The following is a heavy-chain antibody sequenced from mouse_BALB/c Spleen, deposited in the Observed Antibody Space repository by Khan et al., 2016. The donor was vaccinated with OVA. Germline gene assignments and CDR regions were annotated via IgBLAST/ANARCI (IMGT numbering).Heavy chain of an antibody. Sequence: EVELVESGGGLVKPGGSLKLSCAASGFTFSNYAMSWVRQSPEKRLEWVASISSGDSTYYRDSVKGRLTISRDNARNILYLQMSSLRSEDTAMYYCARDYWFAYWGQGTLVTVSA. J-gene: IGHJ3*01. CDR1: GFTFSNYA. CDR3: ARDYWFAY. CDR2: ISSGDST. V-gene: IGHV5-6-5*01.